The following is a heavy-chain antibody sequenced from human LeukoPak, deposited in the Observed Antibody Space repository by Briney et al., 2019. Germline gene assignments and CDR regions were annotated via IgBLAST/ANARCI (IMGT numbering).Heavy chain of an antibody. CDR1: GFTFSNAW. D-gene: IGHD3-22*01. Sequence: GGSLRLSCAASGFTFSNAWMSWVRQAPGKGLEWVGRIKSKTDGGTTDYAAPVKGRFTISRDDSKNTLYLQMNSLKTEDTALYYCTTVSRDYYDGFDYWGQGTLVTVSS. J-gene: IGHJ4*02. CDR3: TTVSRDYYDGFDY. CDR2: IKSKTDGGTT. V-gene: IGHV3-15*01.